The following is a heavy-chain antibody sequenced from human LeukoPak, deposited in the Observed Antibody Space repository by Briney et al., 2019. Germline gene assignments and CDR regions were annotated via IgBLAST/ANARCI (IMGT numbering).Heavy chain of an antibody. J-gene: IGHJ4*02. CDR3: ARNTGYGGRGNFDY. CDR2: INTNTGNP. Sequence: ASVKVSCKASGYRFTDYAINWVRQAPGQGLVWMGWINTNTGNPTYAQGFTGRFVFSLDTSVSTSYLQISSLKAEDTAVYYCARNTGYGGRGNFDYWGQGTLVTVSS. D-gene: IGHD5-12*01. V-gene: IGHV7-4-1*02. CDR1: GYRFTDYA.